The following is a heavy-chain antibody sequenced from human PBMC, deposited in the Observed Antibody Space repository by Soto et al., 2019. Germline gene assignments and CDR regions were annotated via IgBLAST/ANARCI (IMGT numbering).Heavy chain of an antibody. CDR3: ARTQSDEYDSSGFYYLLYF. V-gene: IGHV3-21*01. D-gene: IGHD3-22*01. CDR2: ISSSSSHI. Sequence: EVQLEESGGGLVKPGGSLRLSCAASGFTFSSYNMNWVRQAPGKGLEWVSFISSSSSHIYYADSVKGRVTISRDNAKNSLYLQMNRRRAEDTAVYYCARTQSDEYDSSGFYYLLYFWGQGTLVTVSS. CDR1: GFTFSSYN. J-gene: IGHJ4*02.